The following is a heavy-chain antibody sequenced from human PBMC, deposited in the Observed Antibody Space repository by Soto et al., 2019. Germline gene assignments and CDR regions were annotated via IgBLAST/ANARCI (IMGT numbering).Heavy chain of an antibody. V-gene: IGHV4-34*01. Sequence: QVQLQQWGAGLLRPSETLSLTCAVYGGSFSDYYWTWIRQPPGKGLEWIGEIHHSGSTIYNPSLKSRVTISGETSKSQFSLKMTSMTAADTAVYYCARASGNYPFDFWGQGTLVTVSS. CDR3: ARASGNYPFDF. CDR1: GGSFSDYY. CDR2: IHHSGST. D-gene: IGHD1-26*01. J-gene: IGHJ4*02.